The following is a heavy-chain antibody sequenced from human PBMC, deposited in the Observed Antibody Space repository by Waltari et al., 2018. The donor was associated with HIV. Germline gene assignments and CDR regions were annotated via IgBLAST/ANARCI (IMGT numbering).Heavy chain of an antibody. D-gene: IGHD1-26*01. CDR1: GYNFTNYG. CDR3: ARTVGATPENFEY. Sequence: EVQLVQSGAEVKKPGDSLKISCKGSGYNFTNYGIGWVRQMPGKGLVWLGIRYPGASGTRYSPSCPGQVPISADKSITTAYLQWSSRKASDTAMYYCARTVGATPENFEYWGQGTLVTVSS. CDR2: RYPGASGT. V-gene: IGHV5-51*03. J-gene: IGHJ4*02.